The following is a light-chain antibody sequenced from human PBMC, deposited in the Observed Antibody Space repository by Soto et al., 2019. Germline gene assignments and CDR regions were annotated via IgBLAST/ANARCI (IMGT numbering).Light chain of an antibody. CDR3: SSKRTSAPLL. J-gene: IGLJ1*01. CDR2: EVS. V-gene: IGLV2-14*01. CDR1: SSDVGAYNY. Sequence: QSVLTQPASVSGSPGQTITISCTGTSSDVGAYNYVSWYQQHPGKAPKLMIYEVSNRPSGVSDRFSGSKSGNTASLTISGLQAAYEADYDCSSKRTSAPLLLGTGTKVT.